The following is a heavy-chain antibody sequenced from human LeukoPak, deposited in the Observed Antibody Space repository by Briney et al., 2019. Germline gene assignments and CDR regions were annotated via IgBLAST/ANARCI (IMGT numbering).Heavy chain of an antibody. J-gene: IGHJ6*04. CDR2: IVVGSGNT. D-gene: IGHD3-22*01. CDR3: ARAHYASSNIKVPFDV. V-gene: IGHV1-58*01. CDR1: GFTFTSSA. Sequence: SVKVSCKASGFTFTSSAVQWVRQARGQRLEWIGWIVVGSGNTNYAQKFQERVTITRDMSTSTAYMELSSLRSEDTAVYYCARAHYASSNIKVPFDVWGKGTTVTVSS.